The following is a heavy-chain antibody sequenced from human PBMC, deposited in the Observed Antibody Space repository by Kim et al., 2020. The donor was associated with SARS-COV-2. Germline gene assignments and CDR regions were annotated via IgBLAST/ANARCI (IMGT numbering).Heavy chain of an antibody. Sequence: GGSLRLSCAASGFTFSNAWMSWVRQAPGKGLEWVGRIKSKTDGGTTDYAAPVKGRFTISRDDSKNTLYLQMNSLKTEDTAVYYCTTGPPRIVVVPAAMTGDYWGQGTLVTVSS. V-gene: IGHV3-15*01. CDR1: GFTFSNAW. J-gene: IGHJ4*02. CDR3: TTGPPRIVVVPAAMTGDY. CDR2: IKSKTDGGTT. D-gene: IGHD2-2*01.